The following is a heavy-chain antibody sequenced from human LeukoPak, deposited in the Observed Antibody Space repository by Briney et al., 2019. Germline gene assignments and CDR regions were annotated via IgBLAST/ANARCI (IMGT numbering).Heavy chain of an antibody. CDR1: GGTFSSYA. Sequence: GASVKVSCKASGGTFSSYAISWVRQAPGQGLEWMGGIIPIFGTANYAQKFQGRVTITADESTSTAYMELSSLRSEDTAVYYCARDRPLDSNGVNLWFDPWGQGTLVTVSS. CDR3: ARDRPLDSNGVNLWFDP. D-gene: IGHD2-8*01. V-gene: IGHV1-69*13. J-gene: IGHJ5*02. CDR2: IIPIFGTA.